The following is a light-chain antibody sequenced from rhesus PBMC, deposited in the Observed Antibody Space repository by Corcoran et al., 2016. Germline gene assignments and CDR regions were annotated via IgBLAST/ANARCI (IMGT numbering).Light chain of an antibody. J-gene: IGKJ2*01. V-gene: IGKV1-25*01. CDR1: QGIDTY. CDR2: PAS. Sequence: DIQMTQSPSSLSASVGDRVTITCRASQGIDTYLVWYQQKPGKAPTLLVYPASPLQSGFPSRFSGIRSGTDFTLTITNLQPEDYGTYYCQQHHTYPYTFGQGTKVDVK. CDR3: QQHHTYPYT.